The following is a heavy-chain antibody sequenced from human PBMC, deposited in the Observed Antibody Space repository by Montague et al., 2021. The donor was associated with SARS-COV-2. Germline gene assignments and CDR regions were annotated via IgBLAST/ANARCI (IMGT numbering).Heavy chain of an antibody. V-gene: IGHV3-7*01. CDR1: GFTFSSYW. J-gene: IGHJ6*02. CDR3: ARDSFFVGDSSADYYYGMDV. CDR2: IKQDGSEK. D-gene: IGHD3-22*01. Sequence: LRLSCAASGFTFSSYWMSWVRQAPGKGLEWVANIKQDGSEKYYVDSVKGRFTISRDNAKNSLYLQMNSLRAEDTAVYYCARDSFFVGDSSADYYYGMDVWGQGTTITVSS.